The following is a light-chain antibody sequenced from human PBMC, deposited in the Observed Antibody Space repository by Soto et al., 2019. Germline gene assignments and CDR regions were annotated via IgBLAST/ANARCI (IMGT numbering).Light chain of an antibody. J-gene: IGKJ1*01. CDR2: GAS. CDR1: QSVSSSY. Sequence: DIVLTQSPGTLSLSPGEGATLSCRASQSVSSSYLSWYQQKPGQAPRLLIYGASTRATGIPARFSGSGSGTDFTLTISSLQPEDFAVYYCQQDYNLPWTVGQGTKVEIK. CDR3: QQDYNLPWT. V-gene: IGKV3D-7*01.